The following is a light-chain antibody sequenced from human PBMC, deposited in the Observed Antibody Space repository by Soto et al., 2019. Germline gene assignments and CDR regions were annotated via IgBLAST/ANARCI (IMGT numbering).Light chain of an antibody. CDR2: GNN. CDR3: PSYDSSLSGSV. CDR1: SSNIGAGYD. V-gene: IGLV1-40*01. Sequence: QSALTQPPSVSGAPGQRVTLSCTGSSSNIGAGYDVHWYQQLPGTAPKLLIYGNNNRPSGVPDRFSGSKSGTSASLAITGLQAEEEADYYCPSYDSSLSGSVFGTGTKVTVL. J-gene: IGLJ1*01.